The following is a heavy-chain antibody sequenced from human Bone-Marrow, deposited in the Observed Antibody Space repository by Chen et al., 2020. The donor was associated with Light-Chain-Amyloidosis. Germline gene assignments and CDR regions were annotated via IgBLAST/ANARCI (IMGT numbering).Heavy chain of an antibody. CDR1: GYTFPNYW. D-gene: IGHD5-12*01. J-gene: IGHJ4*02. Sequence: EVQLEKSGPEVKKPGESLKIYCKGSGYTFPNYWSGWVRQMPGKGLEWMGVIYPDDSDARYSPSFEGQVTISADKSITTAYLQWRSLKASDTAMYYCARRRDGYNFDYWGQGTLVTVSS. CDR3: ARRRDGYNFDY. V-gene: IGHV5-51*01. CDR2: IYPDDSDA.